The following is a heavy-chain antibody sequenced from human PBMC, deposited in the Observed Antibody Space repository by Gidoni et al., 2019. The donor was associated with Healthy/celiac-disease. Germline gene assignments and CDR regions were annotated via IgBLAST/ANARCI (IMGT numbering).Heavy chain of an antibody. CDR3: ARTIFGVVPYYYGMDV. V-gene: IGHV3-53*01. CDR1: GFTVSSNY. Sequence: VQLVESGGGLIQPGGSLRLSCAASGFTVSSNYMSWVRQAPGKGLEWVSVIYSGGSTYYADSVKGRFTISRDNSKNTLYLQMNSLRAEDTAVYYCARTIFGVVPYYYGMDVWGQGTTVTVSS. CDR2: IYSGGST. J-gene: IGHJ6*02. D-gene: IGHD3-3*01.